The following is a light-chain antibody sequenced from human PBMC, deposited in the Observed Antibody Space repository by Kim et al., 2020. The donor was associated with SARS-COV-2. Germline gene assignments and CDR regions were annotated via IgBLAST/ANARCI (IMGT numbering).Light chain of an antibody. J-gene: IGKJ5*01. V-gene: IGKV2-30*01. Sequence: DVVMTQSPLSLPVTLGQPASISCRSSQSLVYSDGNTYLNWFQQRPGQSPRRLIYKVSNRDSGVPDRFSGSGSGTDFTLKISRVEAEDFGVYYCMQVIHPFPFGQGTRLEIK. CDR2: KVS. CDR1: QSLVYSDGNTY. CDR3: MQVIHPFP.